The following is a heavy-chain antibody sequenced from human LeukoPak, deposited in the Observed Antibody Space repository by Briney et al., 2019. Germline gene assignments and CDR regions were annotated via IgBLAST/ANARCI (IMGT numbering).Heavy chain of an antibody. J-gene: IGHJ4*02. D-gene: IGHD2-2*02. CDR1: GGTFSSYT. Sequence: SVKVSCKASGGTFSSYTISWVRQAPGQGLDWMGRIIPILGIAHYAQKFQGRVTITADKSTSTAYMELSSLRSEDTAVYYCARVRYCSSTSCYTFDYWGQGTLVTVSS. V-gene: IGHV1-69*02. CDR3: ARVRYCSSTSCYTFDY. CDR2: IIPILGIA.